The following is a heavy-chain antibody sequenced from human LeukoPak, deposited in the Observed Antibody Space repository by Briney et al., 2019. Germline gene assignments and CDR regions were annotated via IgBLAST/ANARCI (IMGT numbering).Heavy chain of an antibody. CDR1: GGSFSGYY. D-gene: IGHD5-24*01. Sequence: PSETLSLTCAVYGGSFSGYYWSWIRQPPGKGLEWIGEINHSGSTNYNPSLKSRVTMSVDTSNNLFSLKLSSVTATDTAMYYCARRWLNYYFDYWGQGTLVTVSS. CDR3: ARRWLNYYFDY. CDR2: INHSGST. V-gene: IGHV4-34*01. J-gene: IGHJ4*02.